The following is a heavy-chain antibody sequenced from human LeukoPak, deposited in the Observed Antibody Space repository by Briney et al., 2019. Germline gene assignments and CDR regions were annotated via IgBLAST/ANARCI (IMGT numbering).Heavy chain of an antibody. J-gene: IGHJ5*02. D-gene: IGHD2-15*01. CDR3: ARAVIVVAAATQRNWFDP. CDR1: VHSFSGYY. CDR2: INHNGIT. Sequence: SETLPLTCSVHVHSFSGYYWTSIPQTPGKGLEWIGQINHNGITYYNPSRRSRLTISVDTSNNQFSLKLSCVTAADTAIYYCARAVIVVAAATQRNWFDPWGQGKLVTVSS. V-gene: IGHV4-34*01.